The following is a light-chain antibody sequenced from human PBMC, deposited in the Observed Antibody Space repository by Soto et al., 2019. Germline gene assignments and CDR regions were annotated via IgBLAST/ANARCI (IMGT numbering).Light chain of an antibody. V-gene: IGLV4-69*01. Sequence: QPVLTQSPSASASLGASVKLTCTLSGGHSTYAIAWHQKQPEKGPRYLMKLNSDGSHNKGDGIPDRFSGASSGADRILTISSLPSDDAADYYCQTWGTAIDDVVVGGGTKVTVL. CDR1: GGHSTYA. CDR2: LNSDGSH. J-gene: IGLJ2*01. CDR3: QTWGTAIDDVV.